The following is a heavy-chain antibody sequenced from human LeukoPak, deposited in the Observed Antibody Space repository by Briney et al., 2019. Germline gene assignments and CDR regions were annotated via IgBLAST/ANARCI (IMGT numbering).Heavy chain of an antibody. Sequence: GGSLRLSCAASGFTVSSNYMGWVRQAPGKGLEWVSVLYSGGSTYYADSLKGRFTISRDNSQNTLYLQMNSLRAEDTAVYYCARGEISMVRGALDYWGQGTLVTVSS. CDR1: GFTVSSNY. V-gene: IGHV3-53*01. CDR2: LYSGGST. CDR3: ARGEISMVRGALDY. D-gene: IGHD3-10*01. J-gene: IGHJ4*02.